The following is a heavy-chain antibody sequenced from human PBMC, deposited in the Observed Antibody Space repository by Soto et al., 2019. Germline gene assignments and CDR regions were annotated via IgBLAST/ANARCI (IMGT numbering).Heavy chain of an antibody. CDR3: ARQPTTGDTDLWFDP. V-gene: IGHV4-39*01. CDR2: IYYSGST. J-gene: IGHJ5*02. CDR1: GGSISSSSYY. Sequence: SETLSLTCTVSGGSISSSSYYWGWIRQTPEKGLEWIGSIYYSGSTYYNTSLTSRVTVSVDTSKNEFSLKLRSVTAADTAVYYCARQPTTGDTDLWFDPWGQGTLVTVSS. D-gene: IGHD2-21*01.